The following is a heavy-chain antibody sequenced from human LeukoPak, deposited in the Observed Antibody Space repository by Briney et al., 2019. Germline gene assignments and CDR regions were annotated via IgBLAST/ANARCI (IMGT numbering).Heavy chain of an antibody. V-gene: IGHV3-53*01. D-gene: IGHD6-13*01. CDR3: AKDSSWSSWYSRVDY. CDR2: IYSGGST. Sequence: SGGSLRLSCAASGFTVSSNYMSWVRQAPGKGLEWVSVIYSGGSTYYADSVKGRFTISRDNSKNTLYLQMNSLRAEDTAVYYCAKDSSWSSWYSRVDYWGQGTLVTVSS. CDR1: GFTVSSNY. J-gene: IGHJ4*02.